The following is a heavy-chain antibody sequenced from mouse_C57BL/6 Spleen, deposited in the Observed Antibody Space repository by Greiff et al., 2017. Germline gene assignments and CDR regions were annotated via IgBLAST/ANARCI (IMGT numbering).Heavy chain of an antibody. V-gene: IGHV1-50*01. Sequence: QVQLQQPGAELVKPGASVKLSCKASGYTFTSYWMQWVKQRPGQGLEWIGEIDPSDSYTNYNQKFKGKATLTVDTSSSTAYMQLSSRTSEDSAVYYCARRSHYFDYWGQGTTLTVSS. CDR1: GYTFTSYW. CDR2: IDPSDSYT. CDR3: ARRSHYFDY. J-gene: IGHJ2*01.